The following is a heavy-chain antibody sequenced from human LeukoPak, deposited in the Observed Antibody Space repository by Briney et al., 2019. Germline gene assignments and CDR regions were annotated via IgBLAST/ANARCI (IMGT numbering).Heavy chain of an antibody. V-gene: IGHV2-5*02. CDR2: MYWDKSK. CDR1: GVSGTTTGVG. D-gene: IGHD1-1*01. J-gene: IGHJ6*02. Sequence: EWGPTQTNPTQTLTLIYTFSGVSGTTTGVGGTWIRQPPGKAREWLALMYWDKSKRYNPSLRSRITTTKDSSKNQVVLTRTNMDPVDTATYYCAHRKPKYNDKANYAMDVWGQGTTVTVSS. CDR3: AHRKPKYNDKANYAMDV.